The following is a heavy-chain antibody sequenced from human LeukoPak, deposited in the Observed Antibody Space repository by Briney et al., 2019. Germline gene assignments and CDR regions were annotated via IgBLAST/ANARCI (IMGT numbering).Heavy chain of an antibody. CDR1: GFTFSSYW. CDR2: IKQDGSEK. Sequence: PGGSLRLSCAASGFTFSSYWMSWVRQAPGKGLEWVANIKQDGSEKYYVDSVKGRFTISRDNAKNSLYLQMNSLRAEDTAVYYCARSSHYGFWSGYSDYWGQGTLVTVSS. V-gene: IGHV3-7*01. J-gene: IGHJ4*02. CDR3: ARSSHYGFWSGYSDY. D-gene: IGHD3-3*01.